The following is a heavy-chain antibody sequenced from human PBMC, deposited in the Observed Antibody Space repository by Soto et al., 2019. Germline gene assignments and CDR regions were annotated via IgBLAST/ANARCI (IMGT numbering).Heavy chain of an antibody. CDR3: AKASRYCSGGTCYSPDY. D-gene: IGHD2-15*01. J-gene: IGHJ4*02. CDR2: ISGSGGST. Sequence: EVQLLESGGGLVQPGGSLRLSCAASGFTLSSYAMSWVRQAPGKGLEWVSVISGSGGSTYYADSVKGRFTISRDKSKNRLYLQMNSLRAEDTAVYYCAKASRYCSGGTCYSPDYWGQGTLVTVSS. V-gene: IGHV3-23*01. CDR1: GFTLSSYA.